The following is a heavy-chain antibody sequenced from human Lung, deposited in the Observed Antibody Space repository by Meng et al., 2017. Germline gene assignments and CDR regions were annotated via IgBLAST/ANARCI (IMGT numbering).Heavy chain of an antibody. CDR3: ARETLRELGLFHY. CDR2: ISHSGST. Sequence: QLQQSCPRLVQPSGTLSPACAVSGDSITRTQWWSWLRQTPGKGLEWIGEISHSGSTVYRPSLQGRVSISLDKSNNEFSLKLTSVTAADTAVYYCARETLRELGLFHYWGQGILVTVSS. J-gene: IGHJ4*02. CDR1: GDSITRTQW. D-gene: IGHD1-7*01. V-gene: IGHV4-4*02.